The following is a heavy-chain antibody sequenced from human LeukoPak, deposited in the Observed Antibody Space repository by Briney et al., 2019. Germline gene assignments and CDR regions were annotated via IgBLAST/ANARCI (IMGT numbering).Heavy chain of an antibody. CDR1: GFTFSSYS. D-gene: IGHD3-9*01. Sequence: GGSLRLSCAASGFTFSSYSMNWVRQAPGKGLEWVSSISSSSSYIYYADSVKGRFTISRDNAKNSLHLQMNSLRAEDTAVYYCARSYYDILTGYQTALDYWGQGTLVTVSS. V-gene: IGHV3-21*01. CDR2: ISSSSSYI. J-gene: IGHJ4*02. CDR3: ARSYYDILTGYQTALDY.